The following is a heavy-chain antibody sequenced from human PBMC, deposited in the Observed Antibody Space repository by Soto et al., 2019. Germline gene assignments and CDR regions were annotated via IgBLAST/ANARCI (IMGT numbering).Heavy chain of an antibody. J-gene: IGHJ4*02. CDR1: GGTFVRHV. CDR2: INPLSGIS. V-gene: IGHV1-69*09. CDR3: ATPACAATWCSPSHNLDH. Sequence: QVQLVQSGAEVKKPESSVKVSCKTSGGTFVRHVISWVRQAPGQGPEWMGKINPLSGISNYAQKFQDRVNFTADTDSSTAYMELSSLRSDDTAVYYCATPACAATWCSPSHNLDHWGQGTLVTVSS. D-gene: IGHD2-2*01.